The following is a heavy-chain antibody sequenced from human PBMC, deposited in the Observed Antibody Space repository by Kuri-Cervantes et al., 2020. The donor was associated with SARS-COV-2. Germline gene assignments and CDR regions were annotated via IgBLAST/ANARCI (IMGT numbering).Heavy chain of an antibody. CDR2: IYYSGST. Sequence: LETLSLTCTVSGGSISSSSYYWGWIRQPPGKGLEWIGSIYYSGSTYYNPSLKSRVTISVDTSKNQFSLKLSSVTAADTAVYYCARSYYDYIWGSYRPEALDYWGQGTLVTVSS. CDR3: ARSYYDYIWGSYRPEALDY. D-gene: IGHD3-16*02. CDR1: GGSISSSSYY. V-gene: IGHV4-39*01. J-gene: IGHJ4*02.